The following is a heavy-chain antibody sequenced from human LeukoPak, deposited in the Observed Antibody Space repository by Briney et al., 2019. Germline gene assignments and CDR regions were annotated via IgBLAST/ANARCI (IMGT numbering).Heavy chain of an antibody. CDR2: FDSEDGEA. CDR3: ARVRLYDSSGYYLGPRAFDI. J-gene: IGHJ3*02. D-gene: IGHD3-22*01. V-gene: IGHV1-24*01. Sequence: GASVKVSCKVSGYTLTELSMHWVRQAPGKGLEWMGGFDSEDGEAIYAQKFQGRVTMTEDTSTDTAYMELSSLRSEDTAVYYCARVRLYDSSGYYLGPRAFDIWGQGTMVTVSS. CDR1: GYTLTELS.